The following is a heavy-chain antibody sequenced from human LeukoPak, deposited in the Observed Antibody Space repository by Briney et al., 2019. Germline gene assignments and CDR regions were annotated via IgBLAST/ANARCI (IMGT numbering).Heavy chain of an antibody. Sequence: SETLSLTCTVSGGSISSYYWSWIRQPPGKGLECIGYIYYSGSTDYNPSLKSRVTILVDTSKNQFSLKLSSVTAADTAVYYCARADGYYYGMDVWGQGTTVTVSS. CDR3: ARADGYYYGMDV. J-gene: IGHJ6*02. V-gene: IGHV4-59*01. CDR1: GGSISSYY. CDR2: IYYSGST.